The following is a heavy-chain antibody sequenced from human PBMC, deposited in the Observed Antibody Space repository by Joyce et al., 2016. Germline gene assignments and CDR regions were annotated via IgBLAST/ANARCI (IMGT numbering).Heavy chain of an antibody. CDR1: GGSIDDSSSY. D-gene: IGHD6-19*01. V-gene: IGHV4-39*01. J-gene: IGHJ4*02. CDR3: ARQAVTGPEIDF. Sequence: QLQLKESGPGLVKPSETLSLTCTVSGGSIDDSSSYWGWIRQSPGKVLEWIGTVHGRGTCYYSPSLKSRVTVSTELSKNQFSLRLTSVNAADTAIYYCARQAVTGPEIDFWGQGTLVTVS. CDR2: VHGRGTC.